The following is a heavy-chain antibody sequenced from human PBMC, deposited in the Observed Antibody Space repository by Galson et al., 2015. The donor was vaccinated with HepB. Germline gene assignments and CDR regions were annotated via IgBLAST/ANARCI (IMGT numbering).Heavy chain of an antibody. CDR3: ARDLRTQQLVDY. D-gene: IGHD6-13*01. V-gene: IGHV3-53*01. CDR2: IYIGGTT. CDR1: GFTVSSNY. J-gene: IGHJ4*02. Sequence: SLRLSCAASGFTVSSNYMGWVRQAPGKGLEWVSVIYIGGTTNYADSVKGRFTISRDNSKNTLYLQMNNLRAEDTAVYYYARDLRTQQLVDYWGQGTLVTVSS.